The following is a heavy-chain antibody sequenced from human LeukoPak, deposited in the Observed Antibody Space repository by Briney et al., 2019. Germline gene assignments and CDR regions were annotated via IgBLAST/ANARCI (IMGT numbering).Heavy chain of an antibody. CDR1: GYTFTSYD. D-gene: IGHD3-22*01. J-gene: IGHJ5*02. CDR2: MNPNSGNT. CDR3: ARGGYDSSGYYYDWFDP. Sequence: GASVKVSCKASGYTFTSYDINLVRQATGQGREWMGWMNPNSGNTGYAQKFQGRVTITRNTSISTAYMELSSLRSEDTAVYYCARGGYDSSGYYYDWFDPWGQGTLVTVSS. V-gene: IGHV1-8*01.